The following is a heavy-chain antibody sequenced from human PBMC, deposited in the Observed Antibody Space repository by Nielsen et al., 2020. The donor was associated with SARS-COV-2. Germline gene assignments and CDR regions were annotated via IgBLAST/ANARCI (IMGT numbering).Heavy chain of an antibody. CDR3: ATARYCSRTSCSAGTDMFDP. D-gene: IGHD2-2*01. Sequence: GGSLRLSCVASGFTFSKAWMSWVRQAPGKGLEWVGRIKSKIDGGTTDYAAPVKDRFSISRDDSKNTVYLDMGSLRTEDTAVYYCATARYCSRTSCSAGTDMFDPWGQGTQVIVSS. CDR2: IKSKIDGGTT. V-gene: IGHV3-15*01. CDR1: GFTFSKAW. J-gene: IGHJ5*02.